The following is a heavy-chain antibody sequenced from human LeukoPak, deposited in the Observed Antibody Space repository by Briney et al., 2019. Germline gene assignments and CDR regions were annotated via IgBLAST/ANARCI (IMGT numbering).Heavy chain of an antibody. CDR3: ARPSIFLTPGDAFDI. J-gene: IGHJ3*02. Sequence: AGGSLRLSCAAAGFTFSSYGMHWVRQAPGKGLEWVAVIWYDGSNKYYADSVKGRFTISRDNSKNTLYLQMNSLSADDSLVHYCARPSIFLTPGDAFDIWGQGTMVTVSS. CDR1: GFTFSSYG. D-gene: IGHD2/OR15-2a*01. CDR2: IWYDGSNK. V-gene: IGHV3-33*01.